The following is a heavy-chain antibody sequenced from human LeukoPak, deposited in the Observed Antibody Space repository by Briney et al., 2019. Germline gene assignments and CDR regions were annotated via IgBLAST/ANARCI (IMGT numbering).Heavy chain of an antibody. CDR1: GFTFSSYV. CDR2: ISGSGGST. V-gene: IGHV3-23*01. Sequence: QAGGSLRLSCAASGFTFSSYVMSWVRQAPGKGLEWVSAISGSGGSTYYADSVKGRFTISRDNSKNTLYLQMNSLRAEDTAVYYCAKDEGRAVAGTFDYWGQGTLVTVSS. D-gene: IGHD6-19*01. CDR3: AKDEGRAVAGTFDY. J-gene: IGHJ4*02.